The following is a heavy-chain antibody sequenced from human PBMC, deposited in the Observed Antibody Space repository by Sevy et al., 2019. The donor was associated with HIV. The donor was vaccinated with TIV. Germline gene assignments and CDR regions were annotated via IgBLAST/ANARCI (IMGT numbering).Heavy chain of an antibody. D-gene: IGHD3-10*01. CDR3: TTAQPPSQTYYYGSGSLGSFDY. J-gene: IGHJ4*02. Sequence: GGSLRLSCAASGFTFSNAWMSWVRQAPGKGLEWVGRIKSKTDGGTTDYAAPVKGRFTISRDDSKNTLYLKMNSLKTEDTAVYYCTTAQPPSQTYYYGSGSLGSFDYWGQGTLVTVSS. CDR2: IKSKTDGGTT. CDR1: GFTFSNAW. V-gene: IGHV3-15*01.